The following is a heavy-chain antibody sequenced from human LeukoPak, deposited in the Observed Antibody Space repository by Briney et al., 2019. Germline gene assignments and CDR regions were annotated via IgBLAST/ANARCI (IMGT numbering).Heavy chain of an antibody. Sequence: PSETLSLTCAVSGGSISSSNWWSWVRQPPGKGLEWIGEINHSGSTNYNPSLKSRVTISVDTSKNQFSLKLSSVTAADTAVYYCARRKYSGSYDYWGQGTLVTVSS. D-gene: IGHD1-26*01. J-gene: IGHJ4*02. V-gene: IGHV4-4*02. CDR1: GGSISSSNW. CDR2: INHSGST. CDR3: ARRKYSGSYDY.